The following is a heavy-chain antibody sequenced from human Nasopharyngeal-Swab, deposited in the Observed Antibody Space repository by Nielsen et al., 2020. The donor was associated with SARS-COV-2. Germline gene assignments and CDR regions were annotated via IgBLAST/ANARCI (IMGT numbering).Heavy chain of an antibody. CDR2: IYYSGST. Sequence: PGKGLEWIGSIYYSGSTYYNPSLKSRVTISVDTSKNQFSLKLSSVTAADTAVYYYARRVARAPRHEGDYYYGMDVWSQGTTVTVSS. J-gene: IGHJ6*02. V-gene: IGHV4-39*01. D-gene: IGHD3-16*01. CDR3: ARRVARAPRHEGDYYYGMDV.